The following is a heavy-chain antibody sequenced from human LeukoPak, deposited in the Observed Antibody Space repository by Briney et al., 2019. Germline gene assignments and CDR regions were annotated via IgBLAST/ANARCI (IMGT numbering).Heavy chain of an antibody. CDR2: IKQDGSEK. CDR3: AREVGANTPFYYYYYYMDV. V-gene: IGHV3-7*01. CDR1: GFTFRNYW. J-gene: IGHJ6*03. Sequence: PGGSLRLSCAASGFTFRNYWMGWVRQAPGKGLEWVANIKQDGSEKYYVDSVKGRFTISRDNAKNSLYLQMNSLRAEDTAVYYCAREVGANTPFYYYYYYMDVWGKGTTVTVSS. D-gene: IGHD1-26*01.